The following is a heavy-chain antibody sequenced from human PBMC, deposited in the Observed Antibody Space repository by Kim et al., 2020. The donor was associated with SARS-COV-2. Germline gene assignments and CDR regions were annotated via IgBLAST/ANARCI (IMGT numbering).Heavy chain of an antibody. J-gene: IGHJ4*02. CDR3: AKIPTLTAQGDY. CDR2: ISGTSSLI. D-gene: IGHD4-17*01. Sequence: GGSLRLSCAASGFTFSSYTLNWVRQAPGKGLEWVPSISGTSSLIYYADSVQGRFTISRDNTKNSLYLQIDSLRAEDTAVYYCAKIPTLTAQGDYWGQGTLVTVSS. CDR1: GFTFSSYT. V-gene: IGHV3-21*01.